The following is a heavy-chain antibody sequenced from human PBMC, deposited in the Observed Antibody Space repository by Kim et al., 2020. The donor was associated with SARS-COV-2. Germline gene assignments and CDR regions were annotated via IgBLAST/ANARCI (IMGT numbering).Heavy chain of an antibody. CDR2: IYYSGST. CDR3: ARAPPLYCSSTSCYVGWFDP. J-gene: IGHJ5*02. Sequence: SETLSLTCTVSGGSISSYYWSWIRQPPGKGLEWIGYIYYSGSTNYNPSLKSRVTISVDTSKNQFSLKLSSVTAADTAVYYCARAPPLYCSSTSCYVGWFDPWGQGTLVTVSS. V-gene: IGHV4-59*01. CDR1: GGSISSYY. D-gene: IGHD2-2*01.